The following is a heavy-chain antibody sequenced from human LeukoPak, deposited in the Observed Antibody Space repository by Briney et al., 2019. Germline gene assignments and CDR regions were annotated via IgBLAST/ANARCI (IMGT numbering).Heavy chain of an antibody. D-gene: IGHD1-26*01. Sequence: SETLSLTCSVSGGSIRSYYWSWIRQPLGKGLEWIGYIYYSGSTNYNPSLKGRVTISVDTTKNQFSLKLSSVTAADTAVYYCASGSYYFDYWGQGTLVTVSS. J-gene: IGHJ4*02. CDR3: ASGSYYFDY. CDR2: IYYSGST. V-gene: IGHV4-59*08. CDR1: GGSIRSYY.